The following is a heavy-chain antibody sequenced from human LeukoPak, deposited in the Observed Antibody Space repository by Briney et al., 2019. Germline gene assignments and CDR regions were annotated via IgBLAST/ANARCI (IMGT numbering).Heavy chain of an antibody. CDR3: ARERGLLWFGELGGPLAY. CDR1: GGTFSSYV. CDR2: INPSGGST. J-gene: IGHJ4*02. V-gene: IGHV1-46*01. D-gene: IGHD3-10*01. Sequence: ASVKVSCKASGGTFSSYVISWVRQAPGQGLEGMGIINPSGGSTSYAQKFQGRVTMTRDMSTSTVYMELSSLRSEDTAVYYCARERGLLWFGELGGPLAYWGQGTLVTVSS.